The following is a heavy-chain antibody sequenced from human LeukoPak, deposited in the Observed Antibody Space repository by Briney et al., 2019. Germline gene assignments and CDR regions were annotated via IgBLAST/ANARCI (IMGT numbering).Heavy chain of an antibody. CDR1: GFTFRSYT. CDR3: ARDIPTTVVITALDY. J-gene: IGHJ4*02. V-gene: IGHV3-48*02. D-gene: IGHD4-23*01. CDR2: ISSSSSSI. Sequence: GGSLRLSCAASGFTFRSYTMNWVRQAPGKGLQWVSYISSSSSSIYYADSVKGRFTISRDNAKNSLYLQMNSLRDEDTAVYYCARDIPTTVVITALDYWGQGTLVTVSS.